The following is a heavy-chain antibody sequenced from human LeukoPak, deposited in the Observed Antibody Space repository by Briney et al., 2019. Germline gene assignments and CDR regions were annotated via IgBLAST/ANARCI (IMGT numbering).Heavy chain of an antibody. CDR3: ARDTKDY. D-gene: IGHD2-2*01. J-gene: IGHJ4*02. CDR2: ITRTGDRI. Sequence: GGSLRLSCAASGFTFSSYEMNWVRQAPGKGLEWIAYITRTGDRIQYAYSVKGRFTISRDNVKNTLYLQMNSLRVEDTAVYYCARDTKDYWGQGTLVTVSS. V-gene: IGHV3-48*03. CDR1: GFTFSSYE.